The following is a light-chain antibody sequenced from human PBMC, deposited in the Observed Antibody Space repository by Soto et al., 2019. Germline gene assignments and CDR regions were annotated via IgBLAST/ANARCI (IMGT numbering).Light chain of an antibody. V-gene: IGLV2-14*01. Sequence: QSALTQPASVSGSPGQSITISCTGTSSDVGGYNYVSWYQQHPGKAPKLMIYDASNRPSGVSNRFSGSKSGNTASLTISGLQAEDEADYYCSSYTSSSTHYVFGTGTKVTV. CDR3: SSYTSSSTHYV. J-gene: IGLJ1*01. CDR2: DAS. CDR1: SSDVGGYNY.